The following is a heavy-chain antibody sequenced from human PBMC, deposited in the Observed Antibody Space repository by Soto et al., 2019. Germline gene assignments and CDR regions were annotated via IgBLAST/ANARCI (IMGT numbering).Heavy chain of an antibody. CDR2: IYSGGST. J-gene: IGHJ4*02. V-gene: IGHV3-66*01. Sequence: GGSLRLSCAAPGFTVSSNHMSWVRQAPGKGLEWVSLIYSGGSTYYADSVKGRFTFSRDNSKNTLYLQMNSLRAEDTAVYYCAGPGEQHRYWGQGTLVTVSS. D-gene: IGHD3-16*01. CDR3: AGPGEQHRY. CDR1: GFTVSSNH.